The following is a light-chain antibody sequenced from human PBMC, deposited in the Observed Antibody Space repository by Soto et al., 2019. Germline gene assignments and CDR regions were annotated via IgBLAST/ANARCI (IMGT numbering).Light chain of an antibody. Sequence: EIVMTQSPATLSVSPGERATLSCRASQTVSANLAWYQQKPGQAPRLLIYDASTRATAIPARFSGSGSGTESTLTINSLQSEDFAVYYCQKYNNWTPSITFGQGTRLEIX. J-gene: IGKJ5*01. V-gene: IGKV3-15*01. CDR1: QTVSAN. CDR2: DAS. CDR3: QKYNNWTPSIT.